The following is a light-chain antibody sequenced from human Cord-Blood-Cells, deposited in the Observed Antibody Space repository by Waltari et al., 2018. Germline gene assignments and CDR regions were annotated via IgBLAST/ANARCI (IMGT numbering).Light chain of an antibody. CDR1: QSISSW. CDR2: KAS. V-gene: IGKV1-5*03. J-gene: IGKJ1*01. Sequence: DIQITQSPSTLSASVGDRVNITYRASQSISSWLAWYQQKPGKAPKLLIYKASSLESGVPSRFSGSGSGTEFTLTISSLQPDDFATYYCQQYNSYPWTFGQGTKVEIK. CDR3: QQYNSYPWT.